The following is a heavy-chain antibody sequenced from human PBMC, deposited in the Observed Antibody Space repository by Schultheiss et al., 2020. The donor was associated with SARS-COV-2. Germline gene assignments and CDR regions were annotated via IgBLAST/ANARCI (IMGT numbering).Heavy chain of an antibody. CDR2: IKSKTDGGTT. V-gene: IGHV3-15*05. D-gene: IGHD3-16*02. CDR1: GFTFSSYA. Sequence: GESLKISCAASGFTFSSYAMSWVRQAPGKGLEWVGRIKSKTDGGTTDYAAPVKGRFTISRDDSKNTLYLQMNSLRAEDTAVYYCAALSYRLDYWGQGTLVTVSS. CDR3: AALSYRLDY. J-gene: IGHJ4*02.